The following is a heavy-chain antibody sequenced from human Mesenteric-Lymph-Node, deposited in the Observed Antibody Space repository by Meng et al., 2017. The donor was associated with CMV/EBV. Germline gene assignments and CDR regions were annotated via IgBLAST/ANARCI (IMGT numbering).Heavy chain of an antibody. V-gene: IGHV1-2*02. J-gene: IGHJ6*02. Sequence: ASVKVSCKASGYTFTGYYMHWVRQAPGQGLEWMGWINPNSGGTNYAQKFQGRVTMTRDTSISTAYMELSRLRSDDTAVYYCARGGRRWLQSERRYYYYYGMDVWGQGTTVTVSS. CDR3: ARGGRRWLQSERRYYYYYGMDV. D-gene: IGHD5-24*01. CDR2: INPNSGGT. CDR1: GYTFTGYY.